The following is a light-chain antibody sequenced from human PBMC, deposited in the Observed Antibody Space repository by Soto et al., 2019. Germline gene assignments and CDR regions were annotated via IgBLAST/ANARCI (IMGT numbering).Light chain of an antibody. CDR2: GNS. J-gene: IGLJ2*01. CDR3: QSYDSSLSISV. Sequence: QSVLTQPPSVSGAPGQRVTISCTGSSSNIGAGYDVHWYQQLPGTAPKLLIYGNSNRPSGVPDRFSGSKSGTSASLAITGLQVEDEADYYCQSYDSSLSISVFGGGTKVTVL. CDR1: SSNIGAGYD. V-gene: IGLV1-40*01.